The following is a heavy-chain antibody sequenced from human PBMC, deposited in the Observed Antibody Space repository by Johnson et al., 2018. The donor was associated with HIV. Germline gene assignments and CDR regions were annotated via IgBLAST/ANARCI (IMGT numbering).Heavy chain of an antibody. D-gene: IGHD3-16*02. V-gene: IGHV3-30*03. CDR2: ISSDGNNK. CDR3: TPSYYDYVWGSYRYTEDDAFDI. CDR1: GLTFSSNA. J-gene: IGHJ3*02. Sequence: QVQLVESGGGVVQPGRSLRLSCAASGLTFSSNAMHWVRQAPGKGLEWVAFISSDGNNKYHADSVKDRITISSDNSKNTLYLQMGSLRAEDMAVYYCTPSYYDYVWGSYRYTEDDAFDIWGQGTMVTVSS.